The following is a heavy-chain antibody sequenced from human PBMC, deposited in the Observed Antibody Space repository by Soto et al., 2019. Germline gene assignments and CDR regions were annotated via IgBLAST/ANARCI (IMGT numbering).Heavy chain of an antibody. J-gene: IGHJ3*02. V-gene: IGHV1-69*01. CDR3: ARAPVGATNGGAFDI. CDR1: GGTFSSYA. D-gene: IGHD1-26*01. Sequence: QVPLVQSETEVKKPGSSVKVSCKASGGTFSSYAISWVRQAPGQGLEWMGGIIPIFGTANYAQKFQGRVTITADESKCTAYMELSSLRPEDRAVYYCARAPVGATNGGAFDIWGPGTMVTVSS. CDR2: IIPIFGTA.